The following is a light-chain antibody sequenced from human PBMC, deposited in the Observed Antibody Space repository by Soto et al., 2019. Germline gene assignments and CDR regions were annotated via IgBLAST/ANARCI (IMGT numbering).Light chain of an antibody. Sequence: EKVMTQSPATLSVSPGERATLSCRASENIKNRLAWYQQKPGQGPRLLIYDAFTRATDIPARFSGSASGTEFTLTISSLQSKDSAFYYCQQYDDWPLTLGGGTKVDIK. CDR3: QQYDDWPLT. J-gene: IGKJ4*01. CDR1: ENIKNR. CDR2: DAF. V-gene: IGKV3-15*01.